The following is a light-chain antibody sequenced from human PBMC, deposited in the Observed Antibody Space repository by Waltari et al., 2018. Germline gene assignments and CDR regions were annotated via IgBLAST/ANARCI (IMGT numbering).Light chain of an antibody. CDR2: AAS. J-gene: IGKJ2*01. V-gene: IGKV1-39*01. CDR3: QQSSSTPQDA. CDR1: QRINNY. Sequence: DIQMTQSPSSLSASVGDRVTITCRASQRINNYLNWYQQKPGKAPNLLIYAASSLHSGVPSRFSGSGSGTDFTLTISSLQADDVATYYCQQSSSTPQDAFGQGTKLEIK.